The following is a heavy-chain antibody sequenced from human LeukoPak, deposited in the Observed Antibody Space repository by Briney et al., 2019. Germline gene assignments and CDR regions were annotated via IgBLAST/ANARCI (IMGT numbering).Heavy chain of an antibody. V-gene: IGHV4-4*07. CDR1: GGSIRSYS. J-gene: IGHJ6*03. CDR3: ARAGSTSCYPCPFYYYYMDV. D-gene: IGHD2-2*01. Sequence: SETLSLTCTVSGGSIRSYSWSWIRQPAGKGLEWIGRISSSGSTNYNPSLKSRVTMSVDTSKNQFSLNLSSVTAADTAIYYCARAGSTSCYPCPFYYYYMDVWGKGTTVTVSS. CDR2: ISSSGST.